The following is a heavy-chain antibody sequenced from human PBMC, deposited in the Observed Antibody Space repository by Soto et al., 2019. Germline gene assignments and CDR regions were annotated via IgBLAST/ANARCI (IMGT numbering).Heavy chain of an antibody. D-gene: IGHD2-2*01. CDR2: IKSKTDGGTT. Sequence: PGGSMRLSCAASGFTVCNAWMSWVRQEPGKGLEWVGRIKSKTDGGTTDYAAPVKGRFTISRDDSKNTLYLQMNSLKTEDTAVYYCTAYCSSTSCYAGLDYWGQGTLVTVSS. J-gene: IGHJ4*02. CDR1: GFTVCNAW. CDR3: TAYCSSTSCYAGLDY. V-gene: IGHV3-15*01.